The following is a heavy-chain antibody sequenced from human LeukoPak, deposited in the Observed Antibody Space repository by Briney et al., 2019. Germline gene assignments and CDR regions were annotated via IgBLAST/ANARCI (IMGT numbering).Heavy chain of an antibody. Sequence: ASVKVSCKVSGYSLTEVSTHWVRQAPGKGLEWMGGFDPEDGEAIYAQKVQGRLTMTEDTSTDTAFMELRSLKSEDTAVYYCVTDIRSGWRNYWGQGTLITVSS. V-gene: IGHV1-24*01. CDR3: VTDIRSGWRNY. CDR2: FDPEDGEA. D-gene: IGHD6-19*01. J-gene: IGHJ4*02. CDR1: GYSLTEVS.